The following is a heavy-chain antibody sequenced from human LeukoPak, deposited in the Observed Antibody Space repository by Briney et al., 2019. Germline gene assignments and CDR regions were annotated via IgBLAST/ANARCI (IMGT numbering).Heavy chain of an antibody. CDR2: IGIDSGNT. Sequence: GGSLRLSCTASGFPFIEYGMNWVRQAPGKGLEWISYIGIDSGNTKYADSVRGRFTISADKAKNSLYLQMNSLRVEDTAVYYCARDHDYAFDNWGQGTLVSVAS. J-gene: IGHJ4*02. CDR1: GFPFIEYG. V-gene: IGHV3-48*01. CDR3: ARDHDYAFDN. D-gene: IGHD4-17*01.